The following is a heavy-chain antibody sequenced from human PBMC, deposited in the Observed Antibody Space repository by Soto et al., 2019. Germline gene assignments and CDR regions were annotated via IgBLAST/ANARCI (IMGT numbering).Heavy chain of an antibody. Sequence: SVKVSCKASGFTFTSSAVQWVRQARGQRLEWIGWIVVGSGNTNYAQKFQERVTITRDMSTSTAYMELSSLRSEDTAVYYCAADQGFRLLLEGGLYYYYGMDVWGQGTTVTVSS. V-gene: IGHV1-58*01. J-gene: IGHJ6*02. D-gene: IGHD2-15*01. CDR1: GFTFTSSA. CDR3: AADQGFRLLLEGGLYYYYGMDV. CDR2: IVVGSGNT.